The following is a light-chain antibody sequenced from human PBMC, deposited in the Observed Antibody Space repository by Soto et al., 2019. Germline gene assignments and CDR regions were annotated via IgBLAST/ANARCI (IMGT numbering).Light chain of an antibody. CDR2: DAS. J-gene: IGKJ1*01. CDR1: QSVVTY. CDR3: QQRNSWPRP. Sequence: EIVLTQSPATLSLSPGERATLSCRASQSVVTYLAWFQHKPGQAPRLLIYDASNRVSGIPARFSGSGSGTDFTLTISSLEPEDAAVYYCQQRNSWPRPFGPGTRWIS. V-gene: IGKV3-11*01.